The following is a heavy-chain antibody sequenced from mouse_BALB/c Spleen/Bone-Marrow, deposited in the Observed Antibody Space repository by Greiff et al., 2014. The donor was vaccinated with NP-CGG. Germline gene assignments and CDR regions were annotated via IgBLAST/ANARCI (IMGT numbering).Heavy chain of an antibody. CDR1: GFTFSSYD. CDR2: IGSGGSYT. V-gene: IGHV5-6*01. D-gene: IGHD2-4*01. Sequence: EVHLVESGGDLVRPGGSLKLSCAASGFTFSSYDMSWVRQTPDKRLEWVATIGSGGSYTYYPDSVKGRFTISRDNAKSTLYLQMSSLKSEDTAMYYCSRLSYDYDGAWFAYWGQGTLVTVSA. CDR3: SRLSYDYDGAWFAY. J-gene: IGHJ3*01.